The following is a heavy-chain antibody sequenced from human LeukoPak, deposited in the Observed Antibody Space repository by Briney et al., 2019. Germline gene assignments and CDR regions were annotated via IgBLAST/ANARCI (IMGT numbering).Heavy chain of an antibody. CDR3: ANSDYGPADF. V-gene: IGHV3-23*01. J-gene: IGHJ4*02. CDR1: GFTFSSYA. Sequence: GGSLRLSCAASGFTFSSYAMSWVRQAPGKGLEWVSAISGDIGDTSYYADSVKGRFTISRDNAKDTLYLQMNNVRPEDTAVYYCANSDYGPADFWGQGTLVTVSS. D-gene: IGHD4-17*01. CDR2: ISGDIGDTS.